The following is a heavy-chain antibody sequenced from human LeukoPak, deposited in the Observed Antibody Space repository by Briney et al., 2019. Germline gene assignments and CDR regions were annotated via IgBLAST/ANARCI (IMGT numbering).Heavy chain of an antibody. D-gene: IGHD2-8*01. CDR2: IQYDGTNK. CDR1: GFTFSSYG. CDR3: GKGLRVLDPVAAQIDH. Sequence: GGSLRLSCAASGFTFSSYGMHWVRQAPGKGLEWVTFIQYDGTNKYYADSVRGRFIISRDNSKNTLYLQMNSLRGDDTAVYYCGKGLRVLDPVAAQIDHWVQGTLVTVSS. V-gene: IGHV3-30*02. J-gene: IGHJ5*02.